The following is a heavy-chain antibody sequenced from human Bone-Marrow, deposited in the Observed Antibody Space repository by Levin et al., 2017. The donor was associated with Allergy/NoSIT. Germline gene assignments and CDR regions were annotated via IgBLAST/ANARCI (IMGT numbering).Heavy chain of an antibody. Sequence: GGSLRLSCAASGFSFWHYTMNWVRQAPGKGLEWVSCISSSGDSTYYADSVKGRFTISRDNAKNSLYLQLNRLRDEDTAIYYCARDPARGYYESSGYSGDHCGHGTLVTVSS. V-gene: IGHV3-48*02. CDR1: GFSFWHYT. J-gene: IGHJ4*01. CDR3: ARDPARGYYESSGYSGDH. D-gene: IGHD3-22*01. CDR2: ISSSGDST.